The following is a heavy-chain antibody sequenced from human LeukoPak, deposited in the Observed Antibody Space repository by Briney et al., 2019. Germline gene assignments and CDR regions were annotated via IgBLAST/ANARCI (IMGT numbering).Heavy chain of an antibody. D-gene: IGHD1-14*01. Sequence: LAGGSLRLSCAASGFTFSSHAMHWVRQAPGKGLEWVAAISRDGSNKYYADSVTGRFTISRDNSKNTLYLQVNSLKTEDSAVYYCASLQPGVRIIEVFDHWGQGTQVTVSS. V-gene: IGHV3-30*04. CDR1: GFTFSSHA. CDR3: ASLQPGVRIIEVFDH. J-gene: IGHJ4*02. CDR2: ISRDGSNK.